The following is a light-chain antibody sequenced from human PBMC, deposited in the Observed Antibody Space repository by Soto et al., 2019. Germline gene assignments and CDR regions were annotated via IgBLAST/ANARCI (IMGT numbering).Light chain of an antibody. CDR2: AVS. V-gene: IGKV1-17*01. CDR1: QGIRDD. J-gene: IGKJ4*01. CDR3: LQHNTYPLS. Sequence: DIQMPQSPSSLSASFGDRFTITCLASQGIRDDLGWYQQKPGKAPTRLIYAVSSLQNGVPSRFSGTGSGTEFTLTISSLQPEDFATYYCLQHNTYPLSFGGGTKVDIK.